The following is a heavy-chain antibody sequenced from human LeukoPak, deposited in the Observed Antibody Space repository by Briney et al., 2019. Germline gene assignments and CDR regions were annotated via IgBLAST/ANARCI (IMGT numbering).Heavy chain of an antibody. J-gene: IGHJ4*02. CDR3: AKVEAAAELHIDY. Sequence: GGSLRLSCAASGFTFSSYYMRWVRQAPGKGLEWVSVIYSGGSTYYTGSVKGRFTISRDNSKNTLYLQMNSLRAEDTAVYYCAKVEAAAELHIDYWGQGTLVTVSS. CDR2: IYSGGST. D-gene: IGHD6-13*01. CDR1: GFTFSSYY. V-gene: IGHV3-53*01.